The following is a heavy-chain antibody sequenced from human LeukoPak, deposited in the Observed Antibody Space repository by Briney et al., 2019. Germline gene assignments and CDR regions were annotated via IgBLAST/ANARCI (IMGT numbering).Heavy chain of an antibody. D-gene: IGHD3-16*02. CDR3: ARALWITFGGVIAPPKGRPNDY. J-gene: IGHJ4*02. Sequence: GGSLRLSCAASGFTFSSYSMNWVRQAPGKGLEWVSSISSSSSYIYYADSVKGRFTISRDSAKNSLYLQMNSLRAKDTAVYYCARALWITFGGVIAPPKGRPNDYWGQGTLVTVSS. CDR2: ISSSSSYI. CDR1: GFTFSSYS. V-gene: IGHV3-21*01.